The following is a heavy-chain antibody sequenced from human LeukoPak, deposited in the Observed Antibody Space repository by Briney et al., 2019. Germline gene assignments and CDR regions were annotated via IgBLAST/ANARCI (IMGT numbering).Heavy chain of an antibody. Sequence: GGSLRLSCAASGFTFSDYWMSCVRQAPGKGLEWVAKIKQDGSEKYYVDSVKGRFTISRDNAKNSLYLQMNSLRAEDSAVYYCARMGRLDYWGQGTLVTVSS. CDR1: GFTFSDYW. CDR2: IKQDGSEK. CDR3: ARMGRLDY. J-gene: IGHJ4*02. D-gene: IGHD1-26*01. V-gene: IGHV3-7*01.